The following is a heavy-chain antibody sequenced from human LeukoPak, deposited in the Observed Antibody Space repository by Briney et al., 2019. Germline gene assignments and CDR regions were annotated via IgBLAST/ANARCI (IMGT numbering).Heavy chain of an antibody. Sequence: PGGSLRLSCAASASTFSNDAIHWVRQAPGKGPEWVSGTSDRGDYTYYADSVKGRFTISRDTSKNTLYLQMNSLRAEDTALYFCAKKAQYDGHYPLDYWGQGTLVTVSA. CDR1: ASTFSNDA. V-gene: IGHV3-23*01. CDR2: TSDRGDYT. D-gene: IGHD4/OR15-4a*01. J-gene: IGHJ4*02. CDR3: AKKAQYDGHYPLDY.